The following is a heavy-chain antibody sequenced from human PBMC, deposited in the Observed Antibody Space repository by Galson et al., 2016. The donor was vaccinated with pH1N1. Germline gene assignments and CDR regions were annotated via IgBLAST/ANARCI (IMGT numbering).Heavy chain of an antibody. J-gene: IGHJ3*02. D-gene: IGHD3-10*01. Sequence: SLRLSCAASGFTFNEYGMNWVRQAPGKGLEWVSGVIWNGGSPGYADSVKGRFTISRDNAKKSLYLQLNSLRAEDTAVYYCVRKNYGDAFDIGGRGTMVTVSS. CDR1: GFTFNEYG. CDR3: VRKNYGDAFDI. CDR2: VIWNGGSP. V-gene: IGHV3-20*04.